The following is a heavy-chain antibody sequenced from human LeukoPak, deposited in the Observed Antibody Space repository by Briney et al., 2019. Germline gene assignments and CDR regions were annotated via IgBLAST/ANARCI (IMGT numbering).Heavy chain of an antibody. V-gene: IGHV3-23*01. J-gene: IGHJ4*02. CDR2: ISGSGANT. CDR1: GFTFSSDA. CDR3: AKESAGYTNPYYFDY. Sequence: PGGSLRLSCTASGFTFSSDAMSWVRQAPGKGLEWVSTISGSGANTYYADSVRGRFTISRDNSKNTLYLHMNSLRAEDTAVYYCAKESAGYTNPYYFDYWGQGTLVTVSS. D-gene: IGHD3-16*02.